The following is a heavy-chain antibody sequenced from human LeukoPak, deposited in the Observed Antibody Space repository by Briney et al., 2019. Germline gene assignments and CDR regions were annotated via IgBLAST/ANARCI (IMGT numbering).Heavy chain of an antibody. Sequence: TSETLSLTCAVSGGSISSYYWSWIRQPAGKRLEWLGRIYSTGSTNYNPSLGSRVTMSVDMSKNQFSLSLTSVTAADTAVYYCARNAYGAQTPSDVWGQGTTVTVSS. CDR2: IYSTGST. V-gene: IGHV4-4*07. CDR1: GGSISSYY. J-gene: IGHJ6*02. D-gene: IGHD4-17*01. CDR3: ARNAYGAQTPSDV.